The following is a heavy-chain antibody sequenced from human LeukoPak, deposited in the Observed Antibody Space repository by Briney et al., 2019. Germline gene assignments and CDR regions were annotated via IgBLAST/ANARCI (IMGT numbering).Heavy chain of an antibody. J-gene: IGHJ5*02. D-gene: IGHD3-10*01. Sequence: ASVKVSCKASGYTFTSYGISWVRQAPGQGLEWMGWISAYNGNTNYAQKLQGRVTMTTDTSTSTAYMGLRSLRSDDTAVYYCARDQITMVRGVKNWFDPWGQGTLVTVSS. V-gene: IGHV1-18*04. CDR2: ISAYNGNT. CDR3: ARDQITMVRGVKNWFDP. CDR1: GYTFTSYG.